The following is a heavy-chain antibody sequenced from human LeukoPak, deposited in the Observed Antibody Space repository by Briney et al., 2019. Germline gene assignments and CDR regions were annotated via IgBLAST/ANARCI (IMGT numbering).Heavy chain of an antibody. Sequence: NPSETLSLTCAVYGGSFSGYYWSWIRQPPGKGLEWIGYIYYSGSTNYNPSLKSRVTISVDTSKNQFSLKLSSVTAADTAVYYCARDRDYSSGWFDPWGQGTLVTVSS. CDR2: IYYSGST. D-gene: IGHD6-19*01. CDR1: GGSFSGYY. J-gene: IGHJ5*02. CDR3: ARDRDYSSGWFDP. V-gene: IGHV4-59*01.